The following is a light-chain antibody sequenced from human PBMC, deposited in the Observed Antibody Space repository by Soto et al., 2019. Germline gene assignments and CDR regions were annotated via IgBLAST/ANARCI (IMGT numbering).Light chain of an antibody. J-gene: IGLJ1*01. CDR1: SSDIGGYNF. Sequence: QSALTQPASVSGSPGQSITISCTGTSSDIGGYNFVSWYQHHPGKAPRLMIFGVSDRPSGVSDRLSGSKSGNTASLTISGLQAEDEADYYCSSYISSSTPYVFGTGTKVTVL. CDR2: GVS. V-gene: IGLV2-14*03. CDR3: SSYISSSTPYV.